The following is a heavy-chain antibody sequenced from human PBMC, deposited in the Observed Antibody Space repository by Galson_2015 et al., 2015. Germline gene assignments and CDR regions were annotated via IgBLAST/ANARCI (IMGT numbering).Heavy chain of an antibody. CDR2: ISSSSSYI. Sequence: SLRLSCAASGFTFSSYSMNRVRQAPGKGLEWVSSISSSSSYIYYADSVKGRFTISRDNAKNSLYLQMNSLRAEDTAVYYCAREASDRDRHFDHWGQGTLVTVSS. CDR1: GFTFSSYS. V-gene: IGHV3-21*01. D-gene: IGHD2-21*02. CDR3: AREASDRDRHFDH. J-gene: IGHJ4*02.